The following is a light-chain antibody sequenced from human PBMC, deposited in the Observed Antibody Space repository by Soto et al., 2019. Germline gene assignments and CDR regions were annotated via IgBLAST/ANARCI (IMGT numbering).Light chain of an antibody. V-gene: IGLV1-40*01. CDR1: SSNIGAGYD. J-gene: IGLJ1*01. CDR3: QSYDSSLSAPYV. Sequence: QSVLTQPPSVSGAPGQRVTISCTGSSSNIGAGYDVHWYQQLPGTAPKLLIYGNSNRPSGVPDRFSGSKSGTSASLAITGLQAEDEADYYCQSYDSSLSAPYVFGTGTKVHRP. CDR2: GNS.